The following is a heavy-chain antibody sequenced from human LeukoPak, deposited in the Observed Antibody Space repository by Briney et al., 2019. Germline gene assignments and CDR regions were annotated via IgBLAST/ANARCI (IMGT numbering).Heavy chain of an antibody. CDR2: ITASVTTK. V-gene: IGHV3-48*01. CDR3: VAASAFSSSWRS. J-gene: IGHJ5*02. D-gene: IGHD6-13*01. Sequence: GGSLRLSCVASAPSFSSYNMYWVRQAPGKGPEWVAYITASVTTKYYADSVKGRFAISRDNVKKSLFLQMNSLRAEDTAVYYCVAASAFSSSWRSWGQGTVVTVSS. CDR1: APSFSSYN.